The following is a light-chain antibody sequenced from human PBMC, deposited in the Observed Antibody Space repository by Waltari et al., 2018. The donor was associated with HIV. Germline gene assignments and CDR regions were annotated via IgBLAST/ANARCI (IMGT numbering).Light chain of an antibody. Sequence: DIQMTQSPSSLSASVGDRVTITRQANEDISRSLSWYQQKPGKAPRLLIRDASFLGSGDPSRFSGSGSGTHFTFTITNLQPEDIATYYCHQHRALPLTFGGGTKIEIK. CDR1: EDISRS. V-gene: IGKV1-33*01. J-gene: IGKJ4*01. CDR2: DAS. CDR3: HQHRALPLT.